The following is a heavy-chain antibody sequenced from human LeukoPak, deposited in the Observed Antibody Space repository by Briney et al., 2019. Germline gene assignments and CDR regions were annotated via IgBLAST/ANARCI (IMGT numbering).Heavy chain of an antibody. V-gene: IGHV3-13*01. Sequence: GGSLRLSCAASGFTFSSYDVHWVRQATGKGLEWVSAICTAGDTYYPGSVKGRFTISRENAKNSLYLQMNSLRAGDTAVYYCARGTDIVGATNFAGGLDYWGQGTLVTVSS. J-gene: IGHJ4*02. CDR3: ARGTDIVGATNFAGGLDY. D-gene: IGHD1-26*01. CDR1: GFTFSSYD. CDR2: ICTAGDT.